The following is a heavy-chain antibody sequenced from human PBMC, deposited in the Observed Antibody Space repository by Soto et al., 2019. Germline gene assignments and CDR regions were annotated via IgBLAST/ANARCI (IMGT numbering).Heavy chain of an antibody. J-gene: IGHJ6*04. D-gene: IGHD5-12*01. CDR2: ISPDNGNT. V-gene: IGHV1-18*01. CDR1: GYTFTIYG. Sequence: QVQLVQSGGEVKKPGASVKVSCKASGYTFTIYGINWVLQAPGQGLEWMGWISPDNGNTNYAQKLQGRVTMTTDTSTSTAYMELRSLRSDDTAVYYCARALGYSGYAGMDVWGKGTTVTVSS. CDR3: ARALGYSGYAGMDV.